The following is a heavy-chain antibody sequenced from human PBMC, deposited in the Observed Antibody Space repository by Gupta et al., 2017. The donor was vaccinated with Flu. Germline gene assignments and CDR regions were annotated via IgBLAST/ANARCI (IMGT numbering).Heavy chain of an antibody. J-gene: IGHJ3*02. CDR3: AKSMVVVVAARGQAFDI. D-gene: IGHD2-15*01. V-gene: IGHV3-23*01. CDR1: GFTFSSYA. CDR2: ISGSGGST. Sequence: EVQLLESGGGLVQPGGSLRLSCAASGFTFSSYAMSWVRQAPGKGLEWVSAISGSGGSTYYADSVKGRFTISRDNSKNTLYLQMNSLRAEDTAVYYCAKSMVVVVAARGQAFDIWGQGTMVTVSS.